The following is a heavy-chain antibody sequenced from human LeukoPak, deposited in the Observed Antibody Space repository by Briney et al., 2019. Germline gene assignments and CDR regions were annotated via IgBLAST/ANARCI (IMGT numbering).Heavy chain of an antibody. J-gene: IGHJ4*02. CDR3: TSYYYYDSSSPIGLVRY. CDR2: IRNKANSYAT. D-gene: IGHD3-22*01. V-gene: IGHV3-73*01. CDR1: GFTFSDST. Sequence: PGGSLRLSCAASGFTFSDSTMHWVRQASGKGLEWVGRIRNKANSYATAYAASVQGRFAISRDDSKNTAYLQMNSLKTEDTAMYYCTSYYYYDSSSPIGLVRYWGQGTPVTVSS.